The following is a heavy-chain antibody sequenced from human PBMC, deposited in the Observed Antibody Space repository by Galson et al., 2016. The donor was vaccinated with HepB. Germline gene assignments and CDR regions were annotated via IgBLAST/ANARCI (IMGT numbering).Heavy chain of an antibody. CDR3: ARHNRRNGDSESFRRYYYYGMDV. D-gene: IGHD1-26*01. J-gene: IGHJ6*02. V-gene: IGHV4-34*12. CDR1: GGSFSGYY. Sequence: SETLSLTCAFYGGSFSGYYWSWIRQSPGKGLEWIGEIIQSGSTNYNPSLKSRVSISVDTSKNQFSLKLTSVTAADTAVYYCARHNRRNGDSESFRRYYYYGMDVWGQGTTVTVSS. CDR2: IIQSGST.